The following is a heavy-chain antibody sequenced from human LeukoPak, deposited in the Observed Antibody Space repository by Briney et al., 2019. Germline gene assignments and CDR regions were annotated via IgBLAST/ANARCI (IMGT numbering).Heavy chain of an antibody. CDR3: ARALVVAATLNWFDP. CDR1: GYTFTSYD. J-gene: IGHJ5*02. CDR2: MNPNSGNT. Sequence: ASVKVSCKASGYTFTSYDISWVRQAPGQGLEWMGWMNPNSGNTGYAQKFQGRVTMTRNTSISTAYMELSSLRSEDTAVYYCARALVVAATLNWFDPWGQGTLVTVSS. D-gene: IGHD2-15*01. V-gene: IGHV1-8*01.